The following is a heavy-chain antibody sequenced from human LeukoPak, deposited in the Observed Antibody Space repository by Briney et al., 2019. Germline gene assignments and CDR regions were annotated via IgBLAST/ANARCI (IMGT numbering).Heavy chain of an antibody. Sequence: GASVKVSCKASGYTFTGYYMHWVRQAPGQGLEWMGWINPNSGGTNYAQKFQGRVTMTRDMSISTAYMELSRLRSDDTAVYYCAREDCTNGVCYMSDYWGQGTLVTVSS. CDR2: INPNSGGT. CDR3: AREDCTNGVCYMSDY. V-gene: IGHV1-2*02. CDR1: GYTFTGYY. D-gene: IGHD2-8*01. J-gene: IGHJ4*02.